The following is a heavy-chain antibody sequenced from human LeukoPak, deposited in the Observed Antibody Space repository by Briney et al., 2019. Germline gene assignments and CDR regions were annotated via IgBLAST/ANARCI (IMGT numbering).Heavy chain of an antibody. J-gene: IGHJ4*02. CDR3: ATLTTTRVDY. D-gene: IGHD4-11*01. V-gene: IGHV1-24*01. CDR2: SDPEDGET. CDR1: VYTLTELS. Sequence: ASVKVSCKVSVYTLTELSMHWVRQAPGKGLEWMGGSDPEDGETIYAQKFQGRVTMTEDTSTDTAYMELSSLRSEDTAVYYCATLTTTRVDYWGQGTLVTVSS.